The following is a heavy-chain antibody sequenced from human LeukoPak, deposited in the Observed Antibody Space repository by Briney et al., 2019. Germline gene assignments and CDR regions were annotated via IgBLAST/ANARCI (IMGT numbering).Heavy chain of an antibody. CDR1: GDSVSSNSAA. D-gene: IGHD3-3*01. J-gene: IGHJ4*02. V-gene: IGHV6-1*01. CDR2: TYYRSKWST. CDR3: ARLETWAFDL. Sequence: SQTLSLTCTISGDSVSSNSAAWNWIRQSPSRGLEWLGRTYYRSKWSTDYAVSVKSRITVNPDTSKNQFSLQLNSVTPEDTAVYYCARLETWAFDLWVQGTLITVSS.